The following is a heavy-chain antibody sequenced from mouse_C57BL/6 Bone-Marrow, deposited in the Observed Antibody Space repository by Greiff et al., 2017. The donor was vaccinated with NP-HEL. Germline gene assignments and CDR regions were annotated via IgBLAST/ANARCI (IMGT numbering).Heavy chain of an antibody. J-gene: IGHJ3*01. CDR2: IYPGDGDT. Sequence: QVQLKESGPELVKPGASVKISCKASGYAFSSSWMNWVKQRPGKGLEWIGRIYPGDGDTNYNGKFKGKATLTADKSSSTAYMQLSSLTSEDSAVYFCARTGDYDGFFAYWGQRTLVTVSA. CDR3: ARTGDYDGFFAY. D-gene: IGHD2-4*01. CDR1: GYAFSSSW. V-gene: IGHV1-82*01.